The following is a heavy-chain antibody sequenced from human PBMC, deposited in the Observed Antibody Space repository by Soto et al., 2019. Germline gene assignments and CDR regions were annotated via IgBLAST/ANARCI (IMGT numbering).Heavy chain of an antibody. V-gene: IGHV4-31*03. J-gene: IGHJ5*02. CDR3: ARVAGVAAAGRGDWFDP. D-gene: IGHD6-13*01. CDR1: GGSISSGGYY. Sequence: SETLSLTCTVSGGSISSGGYYWSWIRQHPGKGLEWIGYIYYSGSTYYNPSLKSRVTISVDTSKNQFSLKLSSVTAADTAVYYCARVAGVAAAGRGDWFDPWGQGTLVTVSS. CDR2: IYYSGST.